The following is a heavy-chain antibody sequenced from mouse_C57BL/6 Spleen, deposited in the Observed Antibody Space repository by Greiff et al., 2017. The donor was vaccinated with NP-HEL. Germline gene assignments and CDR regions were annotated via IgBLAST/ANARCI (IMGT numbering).Heavy chain of an antibody. V-gene: IGHV1-15*01. CDR3: TNEDAMDY. CDR2: IDPETGGT. CDR1: GYTFTDYE. Sequence: QVQLQQSGAELVRPGASVTLSCKASGYTFTDYEMHWVKQTPVHGLEWIGAIDPETGGTAYNQKFKGKAILTANKSSSTAYMELRSLTSEDSAVYYCTNEDAMDYWGQGTSVTVSS. J-gene: IGHJ4*01.